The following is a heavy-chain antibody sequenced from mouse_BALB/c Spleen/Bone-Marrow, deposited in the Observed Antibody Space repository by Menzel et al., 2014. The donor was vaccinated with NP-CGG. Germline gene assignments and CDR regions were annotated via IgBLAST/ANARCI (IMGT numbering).Heavy chain of an antibody. CDR1: GFNIKDTY. J-gene: IGHJ3*01. CDR2: IDPANGNT. V-gene: IGHV14-3*02. Sequence: VQLQQSGAELVKPGASVKLSCTASGFNIKDTYIHWVKQRPEQGLEWIGRIDPANGNTKYGPKFQGRATVTTDTSSNTASLQLSNLTSEDTAFDYCARSGDGPFAYWGQGTLVTVSA. D-gene: IGHD2-3*01. CDR3: ARSGDGPFAY.